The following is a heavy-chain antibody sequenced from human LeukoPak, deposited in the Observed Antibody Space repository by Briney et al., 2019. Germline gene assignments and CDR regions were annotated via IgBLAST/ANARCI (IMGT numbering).Heavy chain of an antibody. CDR1: GFTFGAYS. J-gene: IGHJ4*02. CDR2: ISYGVSTT. V-gene: IGHV3-48*02. Sequence: GGSLRLSCGASGFTFGAYSMNWVRQAPGKGLEWVAYISYGVSTTHYVDSVKGRFTISRDNAKNSLYLQMNSLRDGDTAVYYCARDPNALDYWGQGTLVTVSS. CDR3: ARDPNALDY.